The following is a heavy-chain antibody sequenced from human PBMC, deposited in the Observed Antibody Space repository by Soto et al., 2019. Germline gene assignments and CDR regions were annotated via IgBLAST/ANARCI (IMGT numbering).Heavy chain of an antibody. D-gene: IGHD6-13*01. CDR2: ISAYNGNT. Sequence: ASVKVSCKASGYTFTSYGISWVRQAPGQGLEWMGWISAYNGNTNYAQKLQGRVTMTTDTSTSTAYVELRSLRSDDTAVYYCARDMAAAGIYYYYYGMDVWGQGTTVTVSS. V-gene: IGHV1-18*01. CDR1: GYTFTSYG. J-gene: IGHJ6*02. CDR3: ARDMAAAGIYYYYYGMDV.